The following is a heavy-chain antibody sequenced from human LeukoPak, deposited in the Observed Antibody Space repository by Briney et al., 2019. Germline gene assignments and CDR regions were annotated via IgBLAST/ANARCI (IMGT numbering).Heavy chain of an antibody. D-gene: IGHD6-19*01. Sequence: GGSLRLSCAASGFTFSSHGMHWVRQAPGKGLEWVAIIWYDGNNKYYADSVKGRFTISRDNSKNTLFLQMNSLRAEDTAVYYCASAPWGEVAALSFWGQGTLVTVSS. CDR3: ASAPWGEVAALSF. J-gene: IGHJ4*02. CDR1: GFTFSSHG. CDR2: IWYDGNNK. V-gene: IGHV3-33*01.